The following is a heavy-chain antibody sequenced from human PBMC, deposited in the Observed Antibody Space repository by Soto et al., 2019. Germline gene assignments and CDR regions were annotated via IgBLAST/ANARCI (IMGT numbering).Heavy chain of an antibody. CDR1: GFIFSNYA. Sequence: GGSLRLSCAASGFIFSNYAMSWVRQAPGKGLQWVSLIIVGGGGTYYADSVEGRFTISRDNSKNTLYLQMNSLRAEDTAVYYCAKIKQWLVKINDAFDVWGQGTVVTVSS. CDR3: AKIKQWLVKINDAFDV. CDR2: IIVGGGGT. D-gene: IGHD6-19*01. J-gene: IGHJ3*01. V-gene: IGHV3-23*01.